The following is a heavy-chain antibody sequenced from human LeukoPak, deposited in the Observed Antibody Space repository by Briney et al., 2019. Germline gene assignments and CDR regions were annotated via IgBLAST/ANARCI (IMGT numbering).Heavy chain of an antibody. Sequence: SETLSLTCTVSGGSISSYYWSWIRQPAGKGLEWIGRIYTSGSTNYNPSLKSRVTMSVDTSKNQFSLKLSSVTAADTTVYYCASLIGYCSSTSCYDPTYYYYYMDVWGKGTTVTVSS. J-gene: IGHJ6*03. V-gene: IGHV4-4*07. D-gene: IGHD2-2*01. CDR2: IYTSGST. CDR1: GGSISSYY. CDR3: ASLIGYCSSTSCYDPTYYYYYMDV.